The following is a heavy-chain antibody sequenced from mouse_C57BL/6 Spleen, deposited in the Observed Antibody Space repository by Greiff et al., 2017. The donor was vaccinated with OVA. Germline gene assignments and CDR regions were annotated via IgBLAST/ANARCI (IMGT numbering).Heavy chain of an antibody. CDR3: ARCLITTVVGAAFAY. Sequence: QVQLQQPGTELVKPGASVKLSCKASGYTFTSYWMHWVKQRPGQGLEWIGNINPSNGGTNYNEKFKSKATLPVDKSSSTAYMQLSSLTSEDSAVYCCARCLITTVVGAAFAYWGQGTLVTVSA. CDR2: INPSNGGT. CDR1: GYTFTSYW. J-gene: IGHJ3*01. D-gene: IGHD1-1*01. V-gene: IGHV1-53*01.